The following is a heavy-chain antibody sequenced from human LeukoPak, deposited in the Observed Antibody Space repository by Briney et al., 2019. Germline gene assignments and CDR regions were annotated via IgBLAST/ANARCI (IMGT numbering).Heavy chain of an antibody. D-gene: IGHD7-27*01. CDR2: ISYDGNNK. CDR1: GFTFSNYV. CDR3: ATYPTWGMPHYFDY. V-gene: IGHV3-30-3*01. Sequence: VGSLRLSCVASGFTFSNYVMHWVRQAPGKGLEWVAVISYDGNNKYYADSVKGRFTISRDNSKNTLYLQMNSLRGEDTAVYYCATYPTWGMPHYFDYWGQGTLVTVSS. J-gene: IGHJ4*02.